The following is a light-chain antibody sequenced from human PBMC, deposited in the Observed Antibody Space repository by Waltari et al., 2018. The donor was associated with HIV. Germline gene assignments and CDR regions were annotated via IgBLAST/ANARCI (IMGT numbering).Light chain of an antibody. CDR1: TSAFGLYDF. V-gene: IGLV2-14*01. Sequence: QSALTPPASVSGSPGQSITLSCTGSTSAFGLYDFISWYQQHPGGVPRVIIYEVFRRPSGVSSRFSGSKSGNTASLTISWLQTEDEADYYCTSFTSNYTVIFGGGTKVTVL. CDR3: TSFTSNYTVI. J-gene: IGLJ2*01. CDR2: EVF.